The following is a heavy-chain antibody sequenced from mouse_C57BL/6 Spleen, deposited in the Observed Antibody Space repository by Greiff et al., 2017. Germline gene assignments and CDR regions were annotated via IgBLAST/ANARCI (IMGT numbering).Heavy chain of an antibody. CDR1: GFTFSSYG. CDR3: ARHPYGAMDY. Sequence: EVQVVESGGDLVKPGGSLKLSCAASGFTFSSYGMSWVRQTPDKRLEWVATISSGGSYTYYPDNVKGRFTISRDNAKNTLYLQMSSLKAEDTAMDYCARHPYGAMDYWGQGTSVTVSS. J-gene: IGHJ4*01. CDR2: ISSGGSYT. V-gene: IGHV5-6*01. D-gene: IGHD1-1*01.